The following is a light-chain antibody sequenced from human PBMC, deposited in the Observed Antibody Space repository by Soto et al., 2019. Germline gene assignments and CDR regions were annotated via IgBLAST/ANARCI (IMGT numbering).Light chain of an antibody. CDR1: QSVSSY. J-gene: IGKJ4*01. V-gene: IGKV3-11*01. Sequence: EIVLTQSPATLSLSPGERATLSCRASQSVSSYLAWYQQKPGQAPRLLIYDASNRATGIPARFSGSGSGTDFTLTISSLEPEDFEVYYCQQRSNWPLTFGRGTKVEIK. CDR2: DAS. CDR3: QQRSNWPLT.